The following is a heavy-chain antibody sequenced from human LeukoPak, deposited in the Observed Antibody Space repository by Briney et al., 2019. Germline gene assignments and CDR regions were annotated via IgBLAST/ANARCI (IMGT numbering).Heavy chain of an antibody. CDR3: AREKEGYCSRTSCYLDYYYYYMDV. CDR1: GFTFSRYW. D-gene: IGHD2-2*01. V-gene: IGHV3-7*01. J-gene: IGHJ6*03. Sequence: GGTLRLSCAASGFTFSRYWMTWVRQAPGKGLEWVANIKQDGSEKYYVDSVKGRFTISRDNAKNSLYLQMNSLRAEDTAVYYCAREKEGYCSRTSCYLDYYYYYMDVWGKGTTVTISS. CDR2: IKQDGSEK.